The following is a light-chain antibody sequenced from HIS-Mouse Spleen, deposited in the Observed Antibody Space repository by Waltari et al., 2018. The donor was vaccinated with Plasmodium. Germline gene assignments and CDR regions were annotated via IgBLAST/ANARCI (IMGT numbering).Light chain of an antibody. CDR2: GAS. V-gene: IGKV3-15*01. Sequence: EIVMTQSPATLSLSPGDRATLSCRASPSVSSTLAWYQQKPGQAPRLLIYGASTRSTGIPARFSGSGSGTEFTLTISSLQSEDFAVYYCQQYNNWSFTFGPGTKVDIK. CDR3: QQYNNWSFT. J-gene: IGKJ3*01. CDR1: PSVSST.